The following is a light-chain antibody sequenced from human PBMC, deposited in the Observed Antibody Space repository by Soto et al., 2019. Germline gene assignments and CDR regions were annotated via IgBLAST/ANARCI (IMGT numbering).Light chain of an antibody. CDR3: QHYGASPWT. V-gene: IGKV3-20*01. J-gene: IGKJ1*01. CDR2: RAS. CDR1: QSLSGNY. Sequence: DIVMTQSPGTLSVSPGERATLSCRASQSLSGNYLAWYQQKPGQAPRVLIYRASIRATGISDRFSGSGSGTDFTLTISRLEPEDFAVYYCQHYGASPWTFGQGTKVDIK.